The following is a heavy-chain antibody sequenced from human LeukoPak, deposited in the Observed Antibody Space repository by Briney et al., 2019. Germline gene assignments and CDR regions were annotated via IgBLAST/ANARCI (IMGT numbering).Heavy chain of an antibody. Sequence: SETLSLTCTVSGGSISSYYWSWIRQPPGKGLEWIGYIYYSGSTNYNPSLKSRVTISVDTSKNQFSLKLSSVTAADTAVYYCARLSYCGGDCRYFDLWGRGTLVTVSS. V-gene: IGHV4-59*08. D-gene: IGHD2-21*02. CDR2: IYYSGST. J-gene: IGHJ2*01. CDR1: GGSISSYY. CDR3: ARLSYCGGDCRYFDL.